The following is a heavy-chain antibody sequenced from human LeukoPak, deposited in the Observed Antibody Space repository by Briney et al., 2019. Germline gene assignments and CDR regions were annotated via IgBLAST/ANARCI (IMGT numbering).Heavy chain of an antibody. J-gene: IGHJ6*04. CDR1: GFTFDDYA. Sequence: PGGSLRLSCAVSGFTFDDYAMHWVRQAPGQGLEWVSLIRWDVGSAYYADSVKGRFTISRDKSKISLYLQMNSLRAEDTALYYCAKDMVDSLTGYYYYYGMDVWGKGTTVTVSS. V-gene: IGHV3-43D*04. CDR3: AKDMVDSLTGYYYYYGMDV. D-gene: IGHD3-9*01. CDR2: IRWDVGSA.